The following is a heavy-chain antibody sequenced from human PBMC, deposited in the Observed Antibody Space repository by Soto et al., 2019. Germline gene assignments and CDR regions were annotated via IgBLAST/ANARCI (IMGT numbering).Heavy chain of an antibody. D-gene: IGHD3-16*01. CDR3: ARAVMQRRLRFDL. CDR1: GFTFSLYS. J-gene: IGHJ2*01. V-gene: IGHV3-21*01. CDR2: ITSSSSYI. Sequence: GGSLRLSCAASGFTFSLYSMIWVRQAPGKGLEWVASITSSSSYIYYEDSLKGRFTISRDNAKNSLFLQLDSLRAEDTAVYYCARAVMQRRLRFDLWGRGTLVTV.